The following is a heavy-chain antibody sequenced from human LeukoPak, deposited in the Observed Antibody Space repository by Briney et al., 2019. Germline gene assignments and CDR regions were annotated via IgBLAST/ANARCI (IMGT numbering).Heavy chain of an antibody. Sequence: KPSGTLSLTCAVYGGSFSGYYWSRIRQPPGKGLEWIGEINHSGSTNYNPSLKSRVTISVDTSKNQFSLKLSSVTAADTAVYYCARGGKTYCGGDCYLDPYYYYYGMDVWGQGTTVTVSS. CDR1: GGSFSGYY. CDR3: ARGGKTYCGGDCYLDPYYYYYGMDV. J-gene: IGHJ6*02. V-gene: IGHV4-34*01. CDR2: INHSGST. D-gene: IGHD2-21*02.